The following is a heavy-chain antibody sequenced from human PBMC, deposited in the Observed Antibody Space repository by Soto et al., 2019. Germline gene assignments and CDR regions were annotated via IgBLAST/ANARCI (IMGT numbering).Heavy chain of an antibody. V-gene: IGHV1-3*01. CDR2: ITAGDAKT. J-gene: IGHJ5*02. CDR1: GYNFTQYR. CDR3: ARDLYSSSWFWFDP. D-gene: IGHD2-2*01. Sequence: QVPLVQSGADVKKPGASVKISCKASGYNFTQYRIHWVRQAPGQRLEWMGWITAGDAKTEYSQKFQGRVTISRDISANTVYLDLDSLRSEDTAVYYCARDLYSSSWFWFDPWGRGTQVIVSS.